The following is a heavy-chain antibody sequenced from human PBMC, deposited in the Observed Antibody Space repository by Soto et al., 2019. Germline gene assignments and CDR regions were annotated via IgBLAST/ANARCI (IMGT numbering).Heavy chain of an antibody. D-gene: IGHD3-16*02. CDR3: ARIRSYRGGGNDY. CDR1: GGSISSSNW. Sequence: QVQLQESGPGLVKPSGTLSLTCAVSGGSISSSNWWSWVRQPPGKGLEWIGEIYHSGSTNYNPSLKIRDTLSVDKSKNQFSLKLSSVTAADTAVYYCARIRSYRGGGNDYWGQGTLVTVSS. V-gene: IGHV4-4*02. J-gene: IGHJ4*02. CDR2: IYHSGST.